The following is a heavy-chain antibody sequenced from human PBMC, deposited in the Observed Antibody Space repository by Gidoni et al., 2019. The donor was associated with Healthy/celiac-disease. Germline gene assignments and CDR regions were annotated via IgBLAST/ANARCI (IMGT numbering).Heavy chain of an antibody. CDR1: GFTFRSYS. CDR2: ISSSSSTI. Sequence: EVQLVESGGGLVQPGGSLRLSCAASGFTFRSYSMNWVHQAPGKGLEWVSYISSSSSTIYYADSVKGRFTISRDNAKNSLYLQMNSLRAEDTAVYYCARDRNYYDSSGAIDAFDIWGQGTMVTVSS. CDR3: ARDRNYYDSSGAIDAFDI. J-gene: IGHJ3*02. V-gene: IGHV3-48*01. D-gene: IGHD3-22*01.